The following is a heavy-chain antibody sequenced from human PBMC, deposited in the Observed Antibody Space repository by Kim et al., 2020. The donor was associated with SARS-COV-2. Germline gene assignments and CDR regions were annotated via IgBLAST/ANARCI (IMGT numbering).Heavy chain of an antibody. Sequence: HPSLESRVTISVDASKNQFALKLTSLTPADTAVYYCARLTPYSSRTYYFDYWGQGTLVSVSS. D-gene: IGHD6-19*01. J-gene: IGHJ4*02. V-gene: IGHV4-61*07. CDR3: ARLTPYSSRTYYFDY.